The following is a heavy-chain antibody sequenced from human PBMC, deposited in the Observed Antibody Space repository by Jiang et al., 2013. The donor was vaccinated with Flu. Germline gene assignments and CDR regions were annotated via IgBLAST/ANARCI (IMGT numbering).Heavy chain of an antibody. V-gene: IGHV5-10-1*01. Sequence: FTSYWISWVRQMPGKGLEWMGRIDPSDSYTNYSPSFQGHVTISADKSISTAYLQWSSLKASDTAMYYCARVVVIIADDAFDIWGQGTMVTVSS. CDR1: FTSYW. CDR2: IDPSDSYT. CDR3: ARVVVIIADDAFDI. J-gene: IGHJ3*02. D-gene: IGHD3-22*01.